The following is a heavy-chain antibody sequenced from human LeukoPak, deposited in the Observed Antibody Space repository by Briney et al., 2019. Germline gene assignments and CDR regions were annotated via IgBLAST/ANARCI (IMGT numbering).Heavy chain of an antibody. V-gene: IGHV4-39*01. Sequence: TSETLSLTCAVSDDSISSSHYYWGWIRQPPGKGLEWIGSIYYSGSTYYNPSLKSRVTISVDTSKNQFSLKLSSVTAADTAVYYCARPYDYGDFSYWGQGTLVTVSS. CDR3: ARPYDYGDFSY. D-gene: IGHD4-17*01. CDR1: DDSISSSHYY. CDR2: IYYSGST. J-gene: IGHJ4*02.